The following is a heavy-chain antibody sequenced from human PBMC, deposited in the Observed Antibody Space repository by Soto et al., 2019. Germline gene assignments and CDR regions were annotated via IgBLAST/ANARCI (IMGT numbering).Heavy chain of an antibody. CDR1: GFTFSDYY. CDR2: ISSSGTTI. J-gene: IGHJ5*01. Sequence: QVQLVESGGGLVKPGGSLRLSCAASGFTFSDYYMSWLRQAPGKGLEWVSYISSSGTTIHHADSVKGRFTISRDNAKNSLYRQMNSLRAEDTAVYYCARAPYGFTSWFDSWGQGTLVTVSS. V-gene: IGHV3-11*01. D-gene: IGHD3-10*01. CDR3: ARAPYGFTSWFDS.